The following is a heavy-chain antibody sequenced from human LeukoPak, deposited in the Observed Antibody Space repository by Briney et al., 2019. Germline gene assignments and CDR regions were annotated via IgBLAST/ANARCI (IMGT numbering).Heavy chain of an antibody. V-gene: IGHV3-21*04. J-gene: IGHJ4*02. CDR2: ISSSSYI. CDR3: AREESGIAVAGRPDY. CDR1: GFTFSSYS. Sequence: GGSLRLSCAASGFTFSSYSMNWVRQAPGKGLEWVSSISSSSYIYYADSVKGRFTISRDNAKNSLYLQMNSLRAEDTAVYYCAREESGIAVAGRPDYWGQGTLVTVSS. D-gene: IGHD6-19*01.